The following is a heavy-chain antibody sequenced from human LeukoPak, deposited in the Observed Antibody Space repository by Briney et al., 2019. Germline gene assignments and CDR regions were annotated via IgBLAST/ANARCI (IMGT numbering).Heavy chain of an antibody. CDR2: IKQDGSEK. D-gene: IGHD3-10*01. Sequence: GGSLRLSCAASGFTFSSYWMSWVRQAPGKGLEWVANIKQDGSEKYYVDSVKGRFTISRDNAKNSLYLQMNSLRDEDTAVYYCAREGPEGITMVRGVIAWFDPWGQGTLVTVSS. CDR3: AREGPEGITMVRGVIAWFDP. V-gene: IGHV3-7*01. CDR1: GFTFSSYW. J-gene: IGHJ5*02.